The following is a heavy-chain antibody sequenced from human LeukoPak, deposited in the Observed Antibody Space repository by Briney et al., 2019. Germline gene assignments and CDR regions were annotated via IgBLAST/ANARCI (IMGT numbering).Heavy chain of an antibody. CDR1: GGSISSYY. CDR3: ARDGYSSSWYPSYFDY. V-gene: IGHV4-4*07. J-gene: IGHJ4*02. Sequence: PSETLSLTCTVSGGSISSYYWSWIRQPAGKGLEWIGRIYTSESTNYNPSLKSRVTMSVDTSKNQFSLKLSSVTAADTAVYYCARDGYSSSWYPSYFDYWGQGTLVTVSS. D-gene: IGHD6-13*01. CDR2: IYTSEST.